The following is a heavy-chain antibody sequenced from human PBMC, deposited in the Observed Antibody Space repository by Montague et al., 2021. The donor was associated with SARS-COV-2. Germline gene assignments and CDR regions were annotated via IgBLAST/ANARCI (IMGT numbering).Heavy chain of an antibody. V-gene: IGHV3-48*03. CDR1: GFTFSSYE. D-gene: IGHD3-3*01. Sequence: SLRLSCAASGFTFSSYEMNWVRQAPGKRLEWVSYISSSGSTIYYADSVKGRFTISRDNAKNSLYLQMNSLRAEDTAVYYCARGGTYYNFWSGFYNYHCAMDVWGQGTTVTVSS. CDR2: ISSSGSTI. CDR3: ARGGTYYNFWSGFYNYHCAMDV. J-gene: IGHJ6*02.